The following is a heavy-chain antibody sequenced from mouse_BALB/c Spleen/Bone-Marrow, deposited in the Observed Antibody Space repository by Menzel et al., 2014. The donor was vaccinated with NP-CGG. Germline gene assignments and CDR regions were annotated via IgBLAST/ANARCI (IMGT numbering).Heavy chain of an antibody. J-gene: IGHJ4*01. CDR1: GFSLTSYG. V-gene: IGHV2-9*02. CDR2: IWAGGST. Sequence: VQLQQSGPGLVSPSQLLSIPCTVSGFSLTSYGLHWVRQPPGKGLEWLGVIWAGGSTNYNSALMSRLSISKDNSKSQVFLKMNSLQTDDTAMYYCARDRELSYAMDYWGQGTSVTVSS. D-gene: IGHD3-1*01. CDR3: ARDRELSYAMDY.